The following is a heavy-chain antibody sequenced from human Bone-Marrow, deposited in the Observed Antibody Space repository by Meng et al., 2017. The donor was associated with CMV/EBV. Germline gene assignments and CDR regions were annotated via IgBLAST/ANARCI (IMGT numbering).Heavy chain of an antibody. V-gene: IGHV3-21*04. D-gene: IGHD2-2*02. CDR2: ISSSSSYI. CDR3: AKDLLSCSSTSCYTHHYYYYYGMDV. Sequence: GESLKISWAASGFTLSSYIMHWVRQAPGKGLEWVSSISSSSSYIYYADPVKGRFTISRDNAKNSLYLQMNSLRAEDTAVYYCAKDLLSCSSTSCYTHHYYYYYGMDVWGQGTTVTVSS. J-gene: IGHJ6*02. CDR1: GFTLSSYI.